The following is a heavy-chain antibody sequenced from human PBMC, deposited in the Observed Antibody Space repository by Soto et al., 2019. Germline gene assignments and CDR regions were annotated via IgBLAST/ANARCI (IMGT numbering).Heavy chain of an antibody. Sequence: ASVKFSCKASGYTFTSYGISWVRQAPGQGLEWMGWISAYNGNTNYAQKLQGRVTMTTDTSTSTAYMELRSLRSDDTAVYYCARDPIVGATLRAFDIWGQGTMVTVSS. J-gene: IGHJ3*02. D-gene: IGHD1-26*01. CDR3: ARDPIVGATLRAFDI. CDR2: ISAYNGNT. CDR1: GYTFTSYG. V-gene: IGHV1-18*01.